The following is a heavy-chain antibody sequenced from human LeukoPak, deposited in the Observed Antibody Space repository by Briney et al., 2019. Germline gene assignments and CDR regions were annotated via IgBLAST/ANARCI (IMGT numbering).Heavy chain of an antibody. CDR2: IYYSGST. CDR1: GGSFSGYY. Sequence: SETLSLTCAVYGGSFSGYYWSWIRQPPGKGLEWIGYIYYSGSTYYNPSLKSRVTISVDTSKNQFSLKLSSVTAADTAVYYCARADFHSLDVWGKGTTVTISS. D-gene: IGHD2/OR15-2a*01. CDR3: ARADFHSLDV. V-gene: IGHV4-59*01. J-gene: IGHJ6*04.